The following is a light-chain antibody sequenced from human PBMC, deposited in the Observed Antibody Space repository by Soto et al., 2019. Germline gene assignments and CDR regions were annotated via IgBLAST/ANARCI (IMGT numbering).Light chain of an antibody. CDR2: STD. J-gene: IGLJ3*02. CDR3: VLYMGRGIWV. CDR1: SGSVSTTNY. V-gene: IGLV8-61*01. Sequence: QTVVTQEPSYSVSPGRTVTLTCGLSSGSVSTTNYPTWYQQTPGQPPRTLIYSTDTRSSRVPDRFSGSILGNKAALTITGAQADDESDYYCVLYMGRGIWVFGGGTKLTVL.